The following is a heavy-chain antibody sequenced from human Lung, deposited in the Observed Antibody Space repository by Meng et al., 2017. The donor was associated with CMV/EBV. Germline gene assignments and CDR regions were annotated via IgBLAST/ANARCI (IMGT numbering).Heavy chain of an antibody. CDR3: LRRSGGSV. V-gene: IGHV4-4*02. CDR2: IPHRVSS. J-gene: IGHJ1*01. D-gene: IGHD3-10*01. CDR1: GDSITNHNW. Sequence: VQLPGSGPAPVKPSDTLLLTCAVSGDSITNHNWWAWVRQPPGKGLEWIGEIPHRVSSAYNPSLKSRVSMSIDKSKNQFSLKLTSVTAADTAVYHCLRRSGGSVWGQGTLVTVSS.